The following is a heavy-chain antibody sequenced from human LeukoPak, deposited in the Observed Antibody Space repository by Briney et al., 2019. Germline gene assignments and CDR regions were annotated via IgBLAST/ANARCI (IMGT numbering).Heavy chain of an antibody. J-gene: IGHJ4*02. CDR3: AREESNWNYYYFDF. CDR1: GYTFTGHY. CDR2: IKPENGRT. Sequence: GASVKVSCKASGYTFTGHYMHWVRQAPGQGLEWMGWIKPENGRTNYAQQFPGRVILSRDTSISTVYMEVLRLASDDTAVYYCAREESNWNYYYFDFWGQGSLVTVSS. V-gene: IGHV1-2*02. D-gene: IGHD1-7*01.